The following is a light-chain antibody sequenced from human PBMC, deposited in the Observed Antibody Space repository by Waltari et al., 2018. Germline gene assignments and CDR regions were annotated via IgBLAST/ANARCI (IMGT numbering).Light chain of an antibody. CDR2: GAS. J-gene: IGKJ4*01. CDR3: QLANSCPQLA. V-gene: IGKV1-12*01. Sequence: DIQMTQSPSSVSASVGDRVTITCRASQGISTWLAWYQQKPGRAPELLIYGASTLQSGVPSRFSGSGSGTDFTLTISSLQPEDFATYYCQLANSCPQLAFGGGTKVEIK. CDR1: QGISTW.